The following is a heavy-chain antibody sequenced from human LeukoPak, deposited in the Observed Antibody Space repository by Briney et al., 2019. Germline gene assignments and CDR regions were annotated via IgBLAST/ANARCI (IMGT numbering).Heavy chain of an antibody. J-gene: IGHJ4*02. CDR3: AREAPIVGATPLDY. D-gene: IGHD1-26*01. CDR1: GGTFSSYA. V-gene: IGHV1-18*01. CDR2: ISAYNGNT. Sequence: ASVKVSCKASGGTFSSYAISWVRQAPGQGLEWMGWISAYNGNTNYAQKLQGRVTMTTDTSTSTAYMELRSLRSDDTAVYYCAREAPIVGATPLDYWGQGTLVTVSS.